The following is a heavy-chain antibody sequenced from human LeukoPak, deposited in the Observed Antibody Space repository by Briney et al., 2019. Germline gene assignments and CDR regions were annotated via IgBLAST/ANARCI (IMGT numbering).Heavy chain of an antibody. CDR3: ARVTGGGIPGAFDI. CDR2: IYSGGST. J-gene: IGHJ3*02. Sequence: PGGSLRLSCAASGFTVSSNYMSWVRQAPGKGLEWVSVIYSGGSTYYADSVKGRFTISRDNSKNTLYLQMKSLRDEDTDVYYCARVTGGGIPGAFDIWGQGTMVTVSS. V-gene: IGHV3-53*01. CDR1: GFTVSSNY. D-gene: IGHD3-10*01.